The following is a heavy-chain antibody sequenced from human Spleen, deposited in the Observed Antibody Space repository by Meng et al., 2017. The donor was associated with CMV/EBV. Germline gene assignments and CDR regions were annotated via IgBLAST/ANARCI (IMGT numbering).Heavy chain of an antibody. CDR3: ATYPDYDYDFDY. J-gene: IGHJ4*02. CDR2: INSRSNNI. V-gene: IGHV3-48*04. Sequence: EFLKISCVTSGLDFSNYGMNWVRQAPGKGLEWVSHINSRSNNIGYADSVKGRFTISREIPGNSLYLQMNSLRVEDTGVYYCATYPDYDYDFDYWGQGTLVTVSS. CDR1: GLDFSNYG. D-gene: IGHD4-17*01.